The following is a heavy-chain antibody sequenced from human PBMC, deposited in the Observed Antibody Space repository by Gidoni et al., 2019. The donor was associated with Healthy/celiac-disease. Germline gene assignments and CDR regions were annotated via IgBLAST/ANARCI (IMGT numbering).Heavy chain of an antibody. Sequence: EVQLLESGGGLVQPGGSLRLSCAASGFTFSSYAMSWVRQAPGKGLEWVSAISGSGGSTYYADSVKGRFTISRDNSKNTLYLQMNSLRAEDTAVYYCAKEADYYDSSGYHYWYFDLWGRGTLVTVSS. J-gene: IGHJ2*01. CDR1: GFTFSSYA. CDR3: AKEADYYDSSGYHYWYFDL. CDR2: ISGSGGST. V-gene: IGHV3-23*01. D-gene: IGHD3-22*01.